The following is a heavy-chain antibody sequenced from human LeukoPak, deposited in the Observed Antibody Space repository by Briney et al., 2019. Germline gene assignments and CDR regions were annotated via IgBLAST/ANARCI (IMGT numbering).Heavy chain of an antibody. CDR2: IGVSGSTM. J-gene: IGHJ4*02. D-gene: IGHD2-2*01. CDR3: ARERYCSSTSCPHGDLVY. Sequence: PGRSLRLSCAASGFTFSSYEMNWVRQAPGKGLEWVSYIGVSGSTMYYTESVKGRFTISRDNAKNSLYLQMNSLRAEDTAVYYCARERYCSSTSCPHGDLVYWGQGTLVSVSS. V-gene: IGHV3-48*03. CDR1: GFTFSSYE.